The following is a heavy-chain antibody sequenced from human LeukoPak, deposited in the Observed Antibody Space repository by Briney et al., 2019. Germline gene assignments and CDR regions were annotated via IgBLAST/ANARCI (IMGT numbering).Heavy chain of an antibody. CDR3: SRYESTGYYYYFDY. CDR2: VYHGGIT. D-gene: IGHD3-22*01. J-gene: IGHJ4*02. Sequence: ASETLSLTCVVSGYSISSGFYWSWIRRSPGKGLEWIGSVYHGGITYYNPSFKSRVTISDDTSNNQFSLKLTSVTAADTAVYYCSRYESTGYYYYFDYWGQGALVTVSS. V-gene: IGHV4-38-2*01. CDR1: GYSISSGFY.